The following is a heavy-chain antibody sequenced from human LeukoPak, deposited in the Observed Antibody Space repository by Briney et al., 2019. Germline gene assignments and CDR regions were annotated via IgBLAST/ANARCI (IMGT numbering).Heavy chain of an antibody. CDR3: ARGRGGTVVRGYLDY. J-gene: IGHJ4*02. CDR1: GYTFTNYD. CDR2: MNSNSGNT. D-gene: IGHD3-10*01. Sequence: ASVKVSCKASGYTFTNYDIMWVRQATGQGPEWMGWMNSNSGNTGYAQKFQGRVTMTRDTSINTAYMELHSLISEDTAVYYCARGRGGTVVRGYLDYWGQGTLVTVSS. V-gene: IGHV1-8*01.